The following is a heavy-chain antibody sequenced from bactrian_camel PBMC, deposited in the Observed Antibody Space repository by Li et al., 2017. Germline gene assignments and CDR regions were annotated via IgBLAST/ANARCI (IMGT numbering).Heavy chain of an antibody. V-gene: IGHV3S6*01. CDR1: RFNYSTNC. CDR3: AADDSPFHEYALGSWEYRY. CDR2: IDDHGDA. Sequence: HVQLVESGGGSAQAGGSLKPSCVVSRFNYSTNCMAWMRQAPGKKREGVAGIDDHGDAIYANSVKGRFTVSQDAKNSLYLQMNSLKSEDTATYYCAADDSPFHEYALGSWEYRYWGQGTQVTVS. D-gene: IGHD5*01. J-gene: IGHJ4*01.